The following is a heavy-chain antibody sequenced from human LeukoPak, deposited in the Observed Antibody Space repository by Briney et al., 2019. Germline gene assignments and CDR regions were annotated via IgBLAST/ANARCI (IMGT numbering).Heavy chain of an antibody. J-gene: IGHJ3*02. D-gene: IGHD3-10*01. CDR2: ISDTGNT. CDR1: GFTLSSYA. CDR3: AREGGSGNFRDAFDI. V-gene: IGHV3-23*01. Sequence: PGGSLRLSCAASGFTLSSYAKSWVRQAPGKGLEWVSAISDTGNTYHADSVKGRFTISRDNAKNSLYLQMNSLRAEDTAVYYCAREGGSGNFRDAFDIWGQGTMVIVSS.